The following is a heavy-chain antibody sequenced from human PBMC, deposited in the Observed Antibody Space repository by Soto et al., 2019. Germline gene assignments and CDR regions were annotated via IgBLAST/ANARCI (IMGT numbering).Heavy chain of an antibody. CDR1: GGTFSTYP. D-gene: IGHD5-12*01. CDR3: ARSWLQSYSFDY. V-gene: IGHV1-69*01. Sequence: QVQLVQSGAEVKKPGSSVKVSCKASGGTFSTYPITWVRQAPGQGLDWVGVIVPLFNTSTYARKFRGRVTITADESPTTAFMELSSLRSDDTAVYYCARSWLQSYSFDYWGQGTLVTVSS. CDR2: IVPLFNTS. J-gene: IGHJ4*02.